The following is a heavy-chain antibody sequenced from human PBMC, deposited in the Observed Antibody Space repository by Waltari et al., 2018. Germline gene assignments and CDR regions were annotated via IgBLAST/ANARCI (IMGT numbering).Heavy chain of an antibody. J-gene: IGHJ4*02. V-gene: IGHV4-38-2*02. CDR1: DFSISSGYY. CDR2: IYPSGST. Sequence: QVRLQESGPGLVKPSETLSLTRSVPDFSISSGYYWAWIRQPPGKGLEWIASIYPSGSTYYNPSLKSRVTIFVDTSKTQFSLKLTSVTAADTAVYFCARAPSTYSSSWYRVGFDYWGQGTLVTVSS. CDR3: ARAPSTYSSSWYRVGFDY. D-gene: IGHD6-13*01.